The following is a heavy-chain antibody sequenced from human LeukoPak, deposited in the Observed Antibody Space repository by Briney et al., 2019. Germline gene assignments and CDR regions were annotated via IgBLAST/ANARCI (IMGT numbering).Heavy chain of an antibody. D-gene: IGHD2-2*01. CDR2: ISDTGTYK. CDR3: AREDVSNSWFPDVFDI. Sequence: PGGSLRLSCVGSGLTLNTYSFNWVRQAPGKGLEWVSAISDTGTYKYYADSVKGRFTISRDSAKNSLYLQMHSLRAEDTAVYYCAREDVSNSWFPDVFDIWGQGTMVTVSS. V-gene: IGHV3-21*01. CDR1: GLTLNTYS. J-gene: IGHJ3*02.